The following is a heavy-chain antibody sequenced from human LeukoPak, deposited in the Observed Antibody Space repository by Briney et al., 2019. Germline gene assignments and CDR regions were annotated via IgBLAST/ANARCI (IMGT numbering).Heavy chain of an antibody. V-gene: IGHV3-48*01. J-gene: IGHJ6*03. D-gene: IGHD5-12*01. Sequence: GGSLRLSCAASGFTFSSYGMTWVRQAPGKGLEWVSYISSSSSTIYYADSVKGRFTISRDNAKNSLYLQLNSLRAEDTAVYYCAREHSGYDFPGRDYYYMDVWGKGTTVTVSS. CDR1: GFTFSSYG. CDR2: ISSSSSTI. CDR3: AREHSGYDFPGRDYYYMDV.